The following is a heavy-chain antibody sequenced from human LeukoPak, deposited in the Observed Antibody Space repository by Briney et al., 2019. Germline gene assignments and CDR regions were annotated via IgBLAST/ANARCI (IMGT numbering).Heavy chain of an antibody. D-gene: IGHD1-1*01. CDR2: ISPTGGAI. J-gene: IGHJ4*02. Sequence: GGSLRLSCAASGFTLSSYNMNWVRQAPGRGLEWASSISPTGGAIFYADSLRGRFTISRDNAKNSLYLQMNSLRAEDTALYFCASGIRERGFDYWGQGTLVTVSS. CDR3: ASGIRERGFDY. CDR1: GFTLSSYN. V-gene: IGHV3-21*01.